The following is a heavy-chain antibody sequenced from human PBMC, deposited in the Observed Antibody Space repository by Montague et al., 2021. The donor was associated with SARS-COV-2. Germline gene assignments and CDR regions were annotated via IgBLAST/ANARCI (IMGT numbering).Heavy chain of an antibody. CDR2: IYYSGST. CDR1: GGSISSSSYY. V-gene: IGHV4-39*01. D-gene: IGHD4-11*01. Sequence: ETLSLTCTVAGGSISSSSYYWGWIRQPPGKGLEWIGSIYYSGSTYYNPSLKSRVTISVDTSKNQFSLKLSSVTAADTAVYYCARHASYDYSKDLYYYYYYGMDVWGQGTTVPVSS. CDR3: ARHASYDYSKDLYYYYYYGMDV. J-gene: IGHJ6*02.